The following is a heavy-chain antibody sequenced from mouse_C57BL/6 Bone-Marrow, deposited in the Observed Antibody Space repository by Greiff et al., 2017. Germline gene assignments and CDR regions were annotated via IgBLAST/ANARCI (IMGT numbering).Heavy chain of an antibody. CDR1: GYSITSGYY. D-gene: IGHD4-1*01. Sequence: EVQLQQSGPGLVKPSQSLSLTCSVTGYSITSGYYWNWIRQFPGNKLEWMGYISYDGSNNYNPSLKNRISITRDTSKNQFFLKLNSVTTEDTATYYCAREKLGASYYFDYWGQGTTLTVSS. CDR3: AREKLGASYYFDY. CDR2: ISYDGSN. V-gene: IGHV3-6*01. J-gene: IGHJ2*01.